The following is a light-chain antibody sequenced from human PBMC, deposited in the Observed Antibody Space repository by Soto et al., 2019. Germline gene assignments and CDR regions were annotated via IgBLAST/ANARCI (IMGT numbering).Light chain of an antibody. V-gene: IGKV1-5*03. J-gene: IGKJ1*01. CDR1: QSVSGW. Sequence: DIQMTQSPSILSASVGDRVTITCRASQSVSGWLAWYQQKPGKAPKLLIYKASSLQSGVPSRFTGSGSGTEFTLTISSLQPDDFATYYCQQYSNYWTFGQGTKVEIK. CDR3: QQYSNYWT. CDR2: KAS.